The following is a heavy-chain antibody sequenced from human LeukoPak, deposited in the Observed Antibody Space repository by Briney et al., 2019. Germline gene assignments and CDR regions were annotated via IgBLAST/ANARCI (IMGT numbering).Heavy chain of an antibody. CDR1: GGTFSSYA. CDR3: ARDSTGTSESDY. Sequence: SVKVSCKASGGTFSSYAISWVRQAPGQGLEWMGRIIPIFGIANYAQKFQGRVTITADKSTSTAYMELSSLRSEDTAVYYCARDSTGTSESDYWGQGTLVAVSS. J-gene: IGHJ4*02. D-gene: IGHD1-1*01. CDR2: IIPIFGIA. V-gene: IGHV1-69*04.